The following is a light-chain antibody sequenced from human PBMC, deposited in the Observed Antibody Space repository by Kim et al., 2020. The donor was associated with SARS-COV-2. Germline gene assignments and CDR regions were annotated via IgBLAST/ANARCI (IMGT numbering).Light chain of an antibody. V-gene: IGKV3-15*01. J-gene: IGKJ5*01. CDR1: QSVSSN. CDR3: QQFYNWPPIT. Sequence: PGERATLSCRASQSVSSNLAWYQKKPGQAPRLLLYCASTRATGIPARFSGSGSGTEFTLTISSLQSEDVAVYYCQQFYNWPPITFGQGTRLEIK. CDR2: CAS.